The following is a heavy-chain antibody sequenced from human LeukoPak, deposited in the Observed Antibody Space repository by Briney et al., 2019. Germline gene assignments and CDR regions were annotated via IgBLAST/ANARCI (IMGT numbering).Heavy chain of an antibody. CDR1: GFTVSSDY. V-gene: IGHV3-53*01. CDR3: ARYHTALNY. Sequence: GGSLRLSCAASGFTVSSDYMTWVRQAPGKGLEWVSVIYSGGSTYYADSVKGRFTISRDNSKNTLYLQMNNLRVEDTAVYSCARYHTALNYWGQGTLVTASS. J-gene: IGHJ4*02. D-gene: IGHD5-18*01. CDR2: IYSGGST.